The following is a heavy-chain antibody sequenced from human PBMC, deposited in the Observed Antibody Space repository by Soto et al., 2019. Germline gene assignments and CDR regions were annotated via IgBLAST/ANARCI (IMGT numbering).Heavy chain of an antibody. D-gene: IGHD2-15*01. V-gene: IGHV1-2*04. J-gene: IGHJ4*02. CDR2: INPNSGGT. CDR1: GYTFTGYY. Sequence: ASVKVSCKASGYTFTGYYMHWVRQAPGQGLEWMGWINPNSGGTNYAQKFQGWVTMTRDTSISTAYMELSRLRSDDTAVYYCVRPKGHCSGGSCYSGPFTYWGQGTLVTVSS. CDR3: VRPKGHCSGGSCYSGPFTY.